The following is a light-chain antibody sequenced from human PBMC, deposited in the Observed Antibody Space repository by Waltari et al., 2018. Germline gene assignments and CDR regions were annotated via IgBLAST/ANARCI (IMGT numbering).Light chain of an antibody. CDR1: QSISTY. Sequence: SCRASQSISTYVAWYQQKPGQAPRLLMDNASNRTTGIPARFSGSGTGTDFTLTVSSLEPEDFAVYYCQQRGSWPLTFGGGTKVEIK. V-gene: IGKV3-11*01. CDR3: QQRGSWPLT. CDR2: NAS. J-gene: IGKJ4*01.